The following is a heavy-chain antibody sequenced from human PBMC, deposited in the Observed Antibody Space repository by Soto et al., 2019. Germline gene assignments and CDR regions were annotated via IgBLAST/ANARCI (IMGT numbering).Heavy chain of an antibody. CDR2: IDPGDSDT. D-gene: IGHD3-22*01. CDR3: ATSYYYDSSGYYSALGAFDI. J-gene: IGHJ3*02. CDR1: GYSFTNYW. Sequence: PGESLKISCKGSGYSFTNYWIGWVRQMPGKGLEWMGIIDPGDSDTRYSPSFQGQVTISADKSISTAYLQWSSLKASDTAMYYCATSYYYDSSGYYSALGAFDIWGQGTMVTVSS. V-gene: IGHV5-51*01.